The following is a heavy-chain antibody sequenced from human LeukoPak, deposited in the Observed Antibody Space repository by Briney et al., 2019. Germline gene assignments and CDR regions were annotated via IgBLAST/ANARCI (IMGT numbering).Heavy chain of an antibody. CDR3: ATGSASRWYFDL. J-gene: IGHJ2*01. V-gene: IGHV4-34*01. Sequence: PSETLSLTCTVYGGSFSGYYWSWIRQPPGKGLEWIGEINHSGSTNYNPSLKSRVTISVDTSKNQFSLKLSSVTAADTAVYYCATGSASRWYFDLWGRGTLVTVSS. CDR1: GGSFSGYY. D-gene: IGHD6-13*01. CDR2: INHSGST.